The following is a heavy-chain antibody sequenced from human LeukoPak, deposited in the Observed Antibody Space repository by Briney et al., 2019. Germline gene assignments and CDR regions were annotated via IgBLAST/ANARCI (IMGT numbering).Heavy chain of an antibody. CDR2: ISGGGGST. Sequence: GGSLRLSCAASGFTFSSYEMNWVRQAPGKGLEWVSAISGGGGSTYYADSVKGRFTISRDNSKNTLYLQMNSLRAEDTAVYYCAKDKYRYSGSYSFDYWGQGTLVTVSS. V-gene: IGHV3-23*01. D-gene: IGHD1-26*01. CDR3: AKDKYRYSGSYSFDY. CDR1: GFTFSSYE. J-gene: IGHJ4*02.